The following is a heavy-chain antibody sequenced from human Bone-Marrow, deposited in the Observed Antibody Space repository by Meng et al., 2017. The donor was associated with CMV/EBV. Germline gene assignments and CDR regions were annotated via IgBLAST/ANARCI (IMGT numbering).Heavy chain of an antibody. CDR3: ARDWLNALDI. V-gene: IGHV3-53*01. Sequence: GESLKISCAASGFTVSSNYMSWVRQAPGKGLEWVSVIYSGGSTYYADSVKGRFTISRDNSKNTLYLQMNSLRAEDTAVYYCARDWLNALDIWGQGTMVTVSS. D-gene: IGHD3-22*01. CDR1: GFTVSSNY. J-gene: IGHJ3*02. CDR2: IYSGGST.